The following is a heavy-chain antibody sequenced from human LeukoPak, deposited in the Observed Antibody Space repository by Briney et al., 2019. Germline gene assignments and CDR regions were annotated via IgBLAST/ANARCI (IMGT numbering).Heavy chain of an antibody. CDR1: RYSFTGNY. Sequence: ASVKVSCKASRYSFTGNYMHWVRQARGQGLEWMGWINPDSGDTSYAQRFQGRVTMTRDTSITTAYMELSRLRSDDTAMYYCARVYASPDHWGQGTLVTVSS. CDR3: ARVYASPDH. J-gene: IGHJ4*02. V-gene: IGHV1-2*02. D-gene: IGHD2/OR15-2a*01. CDR2: INPDSGDT.